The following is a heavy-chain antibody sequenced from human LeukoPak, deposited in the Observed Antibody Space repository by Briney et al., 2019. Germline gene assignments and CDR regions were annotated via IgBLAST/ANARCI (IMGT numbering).Heavy chain of an antibody. CDR2: IHYNGST. CDR1: GGSISSSSYY. V-gene: IGHV4-39*07. J-gene: IGHJ4*02. D-gene: IGHD3-10*01. Sequence: SETLSLTCTVSGGSISSSSYYWGCIRQPPGKGLEWIGSIHYNGSTCYNSSLESRVIISVDTSKNQFSLKLTSVTAADTAVYYCARDRGVPRPYYFDRWGQGTLVTVSS. CDR3: ARDRGVPRPYYFDR.